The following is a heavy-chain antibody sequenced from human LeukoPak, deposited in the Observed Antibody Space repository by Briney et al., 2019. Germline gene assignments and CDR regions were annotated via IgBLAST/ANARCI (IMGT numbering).Heavy chain of an antibody. Sequence: PGGSLRLSCAASGFTFSSYSMNWVRQAPGKGLEWVSSISCSSSYIYYADSVKGRFTISRDNAKNSLYLQMNSLRAEDMAVYYCARDSSEGTDYWGQGTLVTVSS. V-gene: IGHV3-21*01. J-gene: IGHJ4*02. D-gene: IGHD6-25*01. CDR1: GFTFSSYS. CDR3: ARDSSEGTDY. CDR2: ISCSSSYI.